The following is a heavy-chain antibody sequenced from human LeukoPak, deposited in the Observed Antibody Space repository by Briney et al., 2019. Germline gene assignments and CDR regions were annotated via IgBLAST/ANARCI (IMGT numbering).Heavy chain of an antibody. CDR1: GGSISSYY. Sequence: SETLSLTCTVSGGSISSYYWSWIRQPPGKGLEWLGYIYYSGSTNYNPSLKSRVTISVDTSKNQFSLKLSSVTAADTAVYYCARLGGARAAAGLVDYWGQGTLVTVSS. CDR3: ARLGGARAAAGLVDY. V-gene: IGHV4-59*08. J-gene: IGHJ4*02. D-gene: IGHD6-13*01. CDR2: IYYSGST.